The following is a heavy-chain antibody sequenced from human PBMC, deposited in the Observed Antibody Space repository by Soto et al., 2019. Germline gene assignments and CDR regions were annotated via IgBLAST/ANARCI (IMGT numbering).Heavy chain of an antibody. CDR1: GGSISSSSYY. CDR2: IYYSGST. CDR3: ARLFVVVVAARDYYMDV. V-gene: IGHV4-39*01. D-gene: IGHD2-15*01. J-gene: IGHJ6*03. Sequence: SETLSLTCTVSGGSISSSSYYWGWIRQPPGKGLEWIGSIYYSGSTYYNPSLKSRVTISVDTSKNQFSLKLSSVTAADTAVYYCARLFVVVVAARDYYMDVWGKGTTVTVSS.